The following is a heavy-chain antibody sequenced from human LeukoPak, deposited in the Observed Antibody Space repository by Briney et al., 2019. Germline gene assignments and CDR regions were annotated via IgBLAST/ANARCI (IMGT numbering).Heavy chain of an antibody. D-gene: IGHD6-19*01. Sequence: GGSLRLSCAVFGFTFNSYGMHWVRQAPGKGLEWLAVISHDGSKRDYADSVKGRLTISRDNSKKTLFLQMNSLGPEDTAVYFCGKDWDLAVGNTENYVEFWGQGALVTVSS. CDR2: ISHDGSKR. CDR1: GFTFNSYG. V-gene: IGHV3-30*18. CDR3: GKDWDLAVGNTENYVEF. J-gene: IGHJ4*02.